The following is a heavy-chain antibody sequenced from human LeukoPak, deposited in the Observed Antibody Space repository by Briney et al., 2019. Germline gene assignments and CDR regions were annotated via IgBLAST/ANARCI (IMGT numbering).Heavy chain of an antibody. CDR3: ARGSTYYDSSGQVPFDY. V-gene: IGHV3-30-3*01. Sequence: PGRSLRLSCAASGFTFSTYAVHWVRQAPGKGLEWVAVISYVGSNKYYADSVKGRFTISRDNSKNTLYLQMNSLRAEDTAVYYCARGSTYYDSSGQVPFDYWGQGTLVTVSS. CDR1: GFTFSTYA. CDR2: ISYVGSNK. J-gene: IGHJ4*02. D-gene: IGHD3-22*01.